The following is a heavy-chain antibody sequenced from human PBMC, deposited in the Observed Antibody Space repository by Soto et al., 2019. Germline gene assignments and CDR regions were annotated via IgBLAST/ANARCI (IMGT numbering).Heavy chain of an antibody. CDR1: GFTFDDYA. J-gene: IGHJ1*01. CDR3: VKDASINWYCGHFRH. Sequence: EVQLVESGGGLVHPGRSLRLSCAASGFTFDDYAMHWVRQVPGKGLEWVSGINWNSGSIGYGDSAKGRFAISRDNGKNYLHLQMNSLSAEDTAFYYCVKDASINWYCGHFRHWGQGTLVTVSS. V-gene: IGHV3-9*01. CDR2: INWNSGSI. D-gene: IGHD6-13*01.